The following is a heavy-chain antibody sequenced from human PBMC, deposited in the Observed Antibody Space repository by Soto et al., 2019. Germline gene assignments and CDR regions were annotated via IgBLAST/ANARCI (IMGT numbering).Heavy chain of an antibody. CDR3: ARARSSGWPLDH. CDR1: GYTFNIYG. Sequence: VQVVQSGAEVKKPGASVKVSCKASGYTFNIYGISWVRQAPGQGLEWMGWISPYSGITNYGQNFQGRVTMTTDTTTSTAYMELRSLRSDDRAVYYCARARSSGWPLDHWGQGPLVTVSS. D-gene: IGHD6-25*01. CDR2: ISPYSGIT. J-gene: IGHJ4*02. V-gene: IGHV1-18*01.